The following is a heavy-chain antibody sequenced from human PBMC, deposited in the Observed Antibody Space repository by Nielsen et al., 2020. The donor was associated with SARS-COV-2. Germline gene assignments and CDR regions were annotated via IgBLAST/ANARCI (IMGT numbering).Heavy chain of an antibody. D-gene: IGHD6-19*01. CDR2: ISYDGSNK. J-gene: IGHJ3*02. CDR3: AKAKAVAGRDDAFDI. Sequence: GESLKISCAASGFTFSSYGMHWVRQAPGKGLEWVAVISYDGSNKYYADSVKGRFTISRDNSKNTLYLQMNSLRAEDTAVYYCAKAKAVAGRDDAFDIWGQGTMVTVSS. V-gene: IGHV3-30*18. CDR1: GFTFSSYG.